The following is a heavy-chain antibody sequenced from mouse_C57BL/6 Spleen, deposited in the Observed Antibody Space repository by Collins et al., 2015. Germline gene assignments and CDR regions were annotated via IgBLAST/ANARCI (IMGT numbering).Heavy chain of an antibody. D-gene: IGHD2-14*01. CDR2: ILPGSGST. V-gene: IGHV1-9*01. CDR3: ARGYDERDYAMDY. J-gene: IGHJ4*01. Sequence: QVQLQQSGAELMKPGASVKISCKATGYTFSSYWIEWVKQRPGHGLEWIGEILPGSGSTNYNEKFKGKATFTADTSSNTAYMQLSSLTSEDSAVYYCARGYDERDYAMDYWGQGTSVTVSS. CDR1: GYTFSSYW.